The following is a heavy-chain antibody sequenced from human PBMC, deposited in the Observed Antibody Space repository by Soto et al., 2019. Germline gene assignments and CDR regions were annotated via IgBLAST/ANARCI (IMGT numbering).Heavy chain of an antibody. CDR2: ITGSGAGT. D-gene: IGHD3-10*01. J-gene: IGHJ4*02. CDR3: ARDAGPLNY. CDR1: GFTFITYG. V-gene: IGHV3-23*01. Sequence: EVQLLESGGGLVQPGGSLRLSCAASGFTFITYGMTWVRQAPGKGLEYVSSITGSGAGTYYAESVKGRFTISRDNSNNPLYLQMNSLRAEDTAIYYCARDAGPLNYWGQGTLVTVSS.